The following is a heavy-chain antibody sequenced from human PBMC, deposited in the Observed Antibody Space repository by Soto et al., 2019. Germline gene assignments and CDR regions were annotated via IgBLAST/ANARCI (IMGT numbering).Heavy chain of an antibody. J-gene: IGHJ4*02. Sequence: ASVKVSCKASGYTFTSYAMHWVRQAPGQRLEWMGWINAGNGNTKYSQKFQGRVTITRDTSASTAYMELSSLRSEDTAVYYCAAPTYYDILTGYYFFPGYWGQGALVTVSS. D-gene: IGHD3-9*01. CDR3: AAPTYYDILTGYYFFPGY. V-gene: IGHV1-3*01. CDR1: GYTFTSYA. CDR2: INAGNGNT.